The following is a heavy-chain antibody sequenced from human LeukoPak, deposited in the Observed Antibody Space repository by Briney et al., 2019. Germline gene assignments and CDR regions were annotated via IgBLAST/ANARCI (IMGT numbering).Heavy chain of an antibody. CDR1: GYTFTSYG. V-gene: IGHV1-18*01. J-gene: IGHJ4*02. CDR2: ISAYNGNT. D-gene: IGHD3-22*01. Sequence: ASVKVSCKASGYTFTSYGISWVRQAPGQGLEWMGWISAYNGNTNYAQKLQGRVTMTTVTSTSTAYMELRSLRSDDTAVYYCARGEGDSSGYYLLWFDYWGQGTLVTVPS. CDR3: ARGEGDSSGYYLLWFDY.